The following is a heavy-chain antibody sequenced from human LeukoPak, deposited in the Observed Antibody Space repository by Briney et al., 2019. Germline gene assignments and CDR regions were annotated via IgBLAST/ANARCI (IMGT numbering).Heavy chain of an antibody. Sequence: PGGSLRLSCAASGFTVSDNYISWVRQAPGKGLEWVSVIYSGGSTKYADSVKARFTISRDNSKNTVYLQMNSLRADDTAVYYCARPTLDNWGQGTLVTVSS. CDR2: IYSGGST. CDR3: ARPTLDN. CDR1: GFTVSDNY. J-gene: IGHJ4*02. V-gene: IGHV3-53*01.